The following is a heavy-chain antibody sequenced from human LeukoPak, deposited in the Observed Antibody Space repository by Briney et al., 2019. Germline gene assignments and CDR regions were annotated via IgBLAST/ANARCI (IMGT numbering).Heavy chain of an antibody. V-gene: IGHV3-30-3*01. CDR2: ISYDGTNK. Sequence: PGRSLRLSCRASRFSFSDYDMHWVRQAPGKGLEWVAVISYDGTNKYYADSMKGRFTISRDNSKNTLYLQMNSLRAEDTAVYYCARALDEGARFDYWGQGTLVTVSS. CDR1: RFSFSDYD. J-gene: IGHJ4*02. CDR3: ARALDEGARFDY.